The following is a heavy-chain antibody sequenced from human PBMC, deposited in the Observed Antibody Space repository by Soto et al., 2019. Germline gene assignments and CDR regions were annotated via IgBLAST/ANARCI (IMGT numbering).Heavy chain of an antibody. Sequence: QVQLVQSGAEVKKPGASVKVSCKASGYTFSSYGISWVRQAPGQGLEWMGWISAYNGNTNYAQKLQDRVTMTTDTSPSTAYMELRSLRSDDPAVYYCARDGVYGSGSYGYYGMDVWGQGTTVTVSS. CDR2: ISAYNGNT. J-gene: IGHJ6*02. CDR1: GYTFSSYG. V-gene: IGHV1-18*04. D-gene: IGHD3-10*01. CDR3: ARDGVYGSGSYGYYGMDV.